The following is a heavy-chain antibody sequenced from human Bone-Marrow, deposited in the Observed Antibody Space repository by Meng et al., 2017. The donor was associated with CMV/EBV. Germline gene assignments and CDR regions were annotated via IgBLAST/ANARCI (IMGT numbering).Heavy chain of an antibody. Sequence: ASVKVSCKASGYTFIDYYIHWVRQAPGQGLEWMGIINPSGGSTSYAQKFQGRVTMTRDTSTSTVYMELSSLRSEDTAVYYCARGGEIAAAGTRWFDPWGQGTLVTVSS. V-gene: IGHV1-46*01. CDR1: GYTFIDYY. D-gene: IGHD6-13*01. CDR3: ARGGEIAAAGTRWFDP. J-gene: IGHJ5*02. CDR2: INPSGGST.